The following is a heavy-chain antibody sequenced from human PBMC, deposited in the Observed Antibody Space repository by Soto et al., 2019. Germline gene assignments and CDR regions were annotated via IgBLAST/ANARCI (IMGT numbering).Heavy chain of an antibody. D-gene: IGHD3-3*01. CDR3: AREATIFGVVINYYYYDGMDV. CDR2: IYYSGST. Sequence: SETLSLTCTVSGGSISSSSYYWGWIRQPPGKGLEWIGSIYYSGSTYYNPSLKSRVTISVDTSKNQFSLKLSSVTAADTAVYYCAREATIFGVVINYYYYDGMDVWGQGTTVTV. J-gene: IGHJ6*02. V-gene: IGHV4-39*02. CDR1: GGSISSSSYY.